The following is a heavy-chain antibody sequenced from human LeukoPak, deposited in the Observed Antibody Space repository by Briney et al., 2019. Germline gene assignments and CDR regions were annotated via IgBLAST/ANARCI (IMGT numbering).Heavy chain of an antibody. D-gene: IGHD4/OR15-4a*01. CDR2: ISRSGDCT. CDR3: AKDVGASANYYPN. CDR1: GFTFSSYA. J-gene: IGHJ4*02. V-gene: IGHV3-23*01. Sequence: GGSLRLSCAASGFTFSSYAMTWVRQAPGKGLEWVSAISRSGDCTYYADSVKGRLTISRDNSKNMLYLQMNSLRAEDTAVYYCAKDVGASANYYPNWGQGTLVTVSS.